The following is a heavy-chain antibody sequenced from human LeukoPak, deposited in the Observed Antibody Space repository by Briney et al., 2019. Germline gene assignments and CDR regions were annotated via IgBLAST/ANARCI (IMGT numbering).Heavy chain of an antibody. CDR1: GLTFSTYG. V-gene: IGHV3-23*01. D-gene: IGHD6-19*01. J-gene: IGHJ4*02. CDR3: AKDLGSSGWYIDY. Sequence: AGGSLRLSCAASGLTFSTYGVYWVRQAPGKGLEWVSSNSGGSSYYADSVKGRFTISRDNSKNTLYLQMNSLRAEDTAVYYCAKDLGSSGWYIDYWGQGTLVTVSS. CDR2: NSGGSS.